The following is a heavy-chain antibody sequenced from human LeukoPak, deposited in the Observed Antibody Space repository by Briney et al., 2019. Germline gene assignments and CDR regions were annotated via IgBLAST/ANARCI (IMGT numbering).Heavy chain of an antibody. J-gene: IGHJ4*02. CDR2: ISGSGGST. CDR1: GFSFSSYA. Sequence: PGASLRLSCAASGFSFSSYALTRVRQGPRKGLEWVSTISGSGGSTYYADSVKGRFTISRDNSKNTLYLQMNSLRAEDTAVYHCAKAPLYDLWSGCYFDYWGQGILVTVSS. D-gene: IGHD3-3*01. V-gene: IGHV3-23*01. CDR3: AKAPLYDLWSGCYFDY.